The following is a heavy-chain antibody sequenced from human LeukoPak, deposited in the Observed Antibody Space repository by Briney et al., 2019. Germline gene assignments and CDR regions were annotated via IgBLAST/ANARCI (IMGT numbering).Heavy chain of an antibody. Sequence: PSETLSLTCAVYGGSFSGYYWSWIRQPPGKGLEWIGEINHPGSTYYNPSLKSRVTISVDTSKNQFSLKLSSVTAADTAVYYCARGRSWYGGVWFDPWGQGTLVTVSS. CDR1: GGSFSGYY. J-gene: IGHJ5*02. D-gene: IGHD6-13*01. V-gene: IGHV4-34*01. CDR3: ARGRSWYGGVWFDP. CDR2: INHPGST.